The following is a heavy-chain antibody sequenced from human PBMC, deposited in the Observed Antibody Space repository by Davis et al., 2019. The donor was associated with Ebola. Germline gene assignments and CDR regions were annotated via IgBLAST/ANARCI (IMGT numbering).Heavy chain of an antibody. V-gene: IGHV3-7*01. Sequence: GESLKISCAASGSTFSSYWMSWVRQAPGKGLEWVANIKKDGSEKYYVDSVKGRFTISRDNSKKTLYLQMNSLRAEDTAVYYCARPNHRGISYYGMDVWGKGTTVTVSS. CDR2: IKKDGSEK. D-gene: IGHD3-10*01. CDR3: ARPNHRGISYYGMDV. J-gene: IGHJ6*04. CDR1: GSTFSSYW.